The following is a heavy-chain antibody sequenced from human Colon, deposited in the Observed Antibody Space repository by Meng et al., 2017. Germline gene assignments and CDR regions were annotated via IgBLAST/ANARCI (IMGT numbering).Heavy chain of an antibody. J-gene: IGHJ3*02. V-gene: IGHV6-1*01. CDR1: GDSVSSNSAA. CDR2: TYYRSKWYN. Sequence: SCAISGDSVSSNSAAWNWIRQSPSRGLEWLGRTYYRSKWYNDYAVSVKSRITINPDTSKNQFSLQLNSVTPEDTAVYYCARDSNYYDSSGYLKAFDIWGQGTMVTVSS. D-gene: IGHD3-22*01. CDR3: ARDSNYYDSSGYLKAFDI.